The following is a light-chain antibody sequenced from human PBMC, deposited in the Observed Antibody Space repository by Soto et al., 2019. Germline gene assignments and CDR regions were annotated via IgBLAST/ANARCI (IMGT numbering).Light chain of an antibody. CDR2: GDS. V-gene: IGLV1-40*01. CDR3: QSYDFSLSGNVI. CDR1: TSNIGANYD. J-gene: IGLJ2*01. Sequence: QSVLTQPPSLSGAPGQRCTISCTGTTSNIGANYDVYWYQQLPGRAPKLLMYGDSNRPSGVPDRFSGSKSGTSDSLTIAGLRAEDEDVYDCQSYDFSLSGNVIFGGGTKLTVL.